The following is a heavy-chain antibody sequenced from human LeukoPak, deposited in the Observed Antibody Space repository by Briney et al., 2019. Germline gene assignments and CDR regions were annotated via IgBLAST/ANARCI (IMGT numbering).Heavy chain of an antibody. Sequence: GGSLRLSCAASGFTFSSYGMHWVRQAPGKGLEWVAVISYDGSNKYYADSVKGRFTISRDNSKNTLYLQMNSLRAEDTAVYYCARPLFELVVPADTAGYWGQGTLVTVSS. V-gene: IGHV3-30*03. CDR2: ISYDGSNK. J-gene: IGHJ4*02. CDR3: ARPLFELVVPADTAGY. D-gene: IGHD2-2*01. CDR1: GFTFSSYG.